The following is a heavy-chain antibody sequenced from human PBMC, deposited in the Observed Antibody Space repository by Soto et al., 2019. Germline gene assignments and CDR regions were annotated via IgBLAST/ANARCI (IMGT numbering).Heavy chain of an antibody. V-gene: IGHV1-18*01. CDR3: ARYRSMYYGRYV. CDR2: ISPYNGNT. CDR1: GYTFTSFG. J-gene: IGHJ6*02. D-gene: IGHD1-26*01. Sequence: QVQLVQSGGEVKKPGASVKVSCKATGYTFTSFGITWVRQAPGQGLEGMGWISPYNGNTNYAQKLQGRGTMTTDASTSTAYMELRSLTSDDTAVYYCARYRSMYYGRYVWGQGTTVTVS.